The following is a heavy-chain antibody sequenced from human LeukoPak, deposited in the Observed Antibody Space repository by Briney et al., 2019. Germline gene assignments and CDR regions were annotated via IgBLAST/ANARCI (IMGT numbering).Heavy chain of an antibody. CDR3: ARPPSSYCSSTSCYYFDY. V-gene: IGHV3-30-3*01. J-gene: IGHJ4*02. D-gene: IGHD2-2*01. CDR2: ISYDGSNK. Sequence: GGSLRLSCAASGFTFSSYAMHWVRQAPGKGLEWVAVISYDGSNKYYADSVKGRFTISRDNSKNTLYLQMNSLRAEDTAVYYCARPPSSYCSSTSCYYFDYWGQGTLVTVSS. CDR1: GFTFSSYA.